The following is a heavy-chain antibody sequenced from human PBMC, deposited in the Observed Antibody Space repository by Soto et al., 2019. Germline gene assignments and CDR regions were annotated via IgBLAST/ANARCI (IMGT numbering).Heavy chain of an antibody. CDR2: IYYSGST. Sequence: QVPLQESGPGLVKPSQTLSLTCPVSGGSISSGGYYWSWIRQPPGKGLEWIGYIYYSGSTYYNPSLKSRVTLSVDTSKNKFSLKLSSVTAADTAVYYCARGTDYGDSINYWGQGTLVTVSS. D-gene: IGHD4-17*01. CDR3: ARGTDYGDSINY. J-gene: IGHJ4*02. V-gene: IGHV4-31*03. CDR1: GGSISSGGYY.